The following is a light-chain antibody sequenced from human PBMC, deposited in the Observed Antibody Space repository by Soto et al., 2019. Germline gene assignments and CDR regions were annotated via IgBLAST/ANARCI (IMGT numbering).Light chain of an antibody. CDR2: VNRDGSH. Sequence: QLVLTQSPSASASLGASVKLTCTLSSGHSNYAIAWHQQQPEKGPRYLMRVNRDGSHTKGDGIPDRFSGSTSGAERYLTISSLQSEDEADYYCQTWGAGIRVFGGGTKLTVL. CDR3: QTWGAGIRV. CDR1: SGHSNYA. J-gene: IGLJ3*02. V-gene: IGLV4-69*01.